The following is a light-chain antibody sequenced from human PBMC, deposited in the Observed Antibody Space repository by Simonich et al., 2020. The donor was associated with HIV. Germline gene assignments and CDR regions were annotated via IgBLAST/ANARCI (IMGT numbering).Light chain of an antibody. CDR3: QQYNNWPPWT. CDR1: QSVSSN. J-gene: IGKJ1*01. CDR2: DAS. V-gene: IGKV3-15*01. Sequence: EIVMTQSPATLSVSPGERATLSCRAIQSVSSNLPWYQQQPGQAPRLLIFDASTRATGGPAKCSGSGSGTEFPLTISSMQSEDFAVYYCQQYNNWPPWTFGQGTKVEIK.